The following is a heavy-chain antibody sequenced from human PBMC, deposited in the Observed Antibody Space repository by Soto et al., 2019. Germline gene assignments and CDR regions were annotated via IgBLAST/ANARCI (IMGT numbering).Heavy chain of an antibody. J-gene: IGHJ3*02. CDR1: GFTFSSYA. Sequence: EVQLLESGGGLVQPGGSLRLSCAASGFTFSSYAMSWVRQAPGKGLEWVSAISGSGGSTYYADYVKGRFTISRDNSKNKQYLQMNSMRAEGTAVYYCAKDGGTTSYYDFWSCPHMDSFDIWGQGTMVTVSS. V-gene: IGHV3-23*01. CDR2: ISGSGGST. D-gene: IGHD3-3*01. CDR3: AKDGGTTSYYDFWSCPHMDSFDI.